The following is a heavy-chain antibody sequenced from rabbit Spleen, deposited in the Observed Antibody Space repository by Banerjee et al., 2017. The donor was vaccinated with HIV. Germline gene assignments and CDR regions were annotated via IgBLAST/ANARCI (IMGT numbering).Heavy chain of an antibody. Sequence: QSLEESGGDLVKPGASLTLTCKASGFTISSTYWICWVRQAPGKGLEWIACIYAGSSSNTYSATWAKGRFTISKTSSTTVTLQMTSLTAADTATYFCARDTGSSFSSYGMDLWGQGTLVTVS. D-gene: IGHD8-1*01. CDR1: GFTISSTYW. CDR3: ARDTGSSFSSYGMDL. CDR2: IYAGSSSNT. J-gene: IGHJ6*01. V-gene: IGHV1S40*01.